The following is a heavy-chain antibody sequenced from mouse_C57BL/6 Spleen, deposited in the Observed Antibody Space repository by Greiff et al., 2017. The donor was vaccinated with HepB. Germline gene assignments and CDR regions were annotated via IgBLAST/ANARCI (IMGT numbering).Heavy chain of an antibody. D-gene: IGHD3-2*02. CDR3: ARWTAQATGRMDY. CDR2: IYPRSGNT. V-gene: IGHV1-81*01. CDR1: GYTFTSYG. J-gene: IGHJ4*01. Sequence: QVQLKESGAELARPGASVKLSCKASGYTFTSYGISWVKQRTGQGLEWIGEIYPRSGNTYYNEKFKGKATLTADKSSSTAYMELRSLTSEDSAVYFCARWTAQATGRMDYWGQGTSVTVSS.